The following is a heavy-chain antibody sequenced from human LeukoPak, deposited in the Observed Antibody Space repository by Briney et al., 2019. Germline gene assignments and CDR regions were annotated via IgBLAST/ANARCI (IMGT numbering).Heavy chain of an antibody. Sequence: GGSLRLSCAASGFTFSSHAMSWVRQAPGKGLEWVSAISGSGGSTYYADSVKGRFTISRDNSKNTLYLQMNSLRAEDTAVYYCAKDGYSSSWHSYYYYGMDVWGQGTTVTVSS. CDR2: ISGSGGST. J-gene: IGHJ6*02. V-gene: IGHV3-23*01. D-gene: IGHD6-13*01. CDR3: AKDGYSSSWHSYYYYGMDV. CDR1: GFTFSSHA.